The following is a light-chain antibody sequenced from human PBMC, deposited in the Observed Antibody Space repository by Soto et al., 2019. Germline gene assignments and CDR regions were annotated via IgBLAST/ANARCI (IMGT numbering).Light chain of an antibody. Sequence: DIVMTQSPDSLAVSLGERATINCKSSQSVLYSTNKKNYLAWYRQKPGQPPKLLIYWASTRESGVPDRFSGSGSGTDFTLTISRLQAEDVSVYFCLQYYETPYTFAQGTKLAIK. J-gene: IGKJ2*01. CDR3: LQYYETPYT. V-gene: IGKV4-1*01. CDR1: QSVLYSTNKKNY. CDR2: WAS.